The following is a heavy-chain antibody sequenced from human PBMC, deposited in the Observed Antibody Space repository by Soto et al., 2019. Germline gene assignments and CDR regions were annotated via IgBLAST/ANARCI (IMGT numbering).Heavy chain of an antibody. CDR1: GFTFSNYV. CDR2: TSYDGGDK. J-gene: IGHJ6*02. CDR3: AKESVPYYYHYGMDV. V-gene: IGHV3-30*18. Sequence: QVQLVESGGGVVQPGRSLRLSCAASGFTFSNYVMHWVHQAPGKGLEWVAATSYDGGDKYYVASVKGRFTISRDKSKRTLYLQMNSLRAEDAAVYYCAKESVPYYYHYGMDVWGLGTTVTVSS.